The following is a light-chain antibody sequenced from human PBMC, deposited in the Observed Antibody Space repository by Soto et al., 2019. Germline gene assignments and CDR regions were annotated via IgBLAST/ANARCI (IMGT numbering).Light chain of an antibody. CDR2: LGS. Sequence: DIVMTQSPLSLPVTPGEPASISCRSSQSLLHSNGYNYLDWYLQKPGQSPQLLIYLGSNRASGVPDRFSGRGSGTDCTLKISRVEAEDVGVYYCMQALQTRITFGQGTRLDIK. J-gene: IGKJ5*01. CDR1: QSLLHSNGYNY. V-gene: IGKV2-28*01. CDR3: MQALQTRIT.